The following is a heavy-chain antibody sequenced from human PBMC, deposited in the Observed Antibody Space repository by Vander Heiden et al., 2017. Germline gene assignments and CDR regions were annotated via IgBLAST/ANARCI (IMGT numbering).Heavy chain of an antibody. V-gene: IGHV4-4*07. CDR3: ARASPFTIFGVTYYYYGMDV. CDR2: IYTSGST. CDR1: GGSISSYY. Sequence: QVQLQESGPGLVKPSETLSLTCTASGGSISSYYWSWIRQPAGKGLEWIGRIYTSGSTNYNPSLKSRVTMSVDTSKNQFSLKLSSVTAADTAVYYCARASPFTIFGVTYYYYGMDVWGQGTTVTVSS. J-gene: IGHJ6*02. D-gene: IGHD3-3*01.